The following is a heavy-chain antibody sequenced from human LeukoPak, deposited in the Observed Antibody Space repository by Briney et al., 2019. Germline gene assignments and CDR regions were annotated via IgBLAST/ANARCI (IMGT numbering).Heavy chain of an antibody. CDR1: GGSISSYY. CDR3: ARDQGWFGEFSDAFDI. CDR2: IYYSGST. D-gene: IGHD3-10*01. V-gene: IGHV4-59*01. J-gene: IGHJ3*02. Sequence: PSETLSLTCTVSGGSISSYYWSWIRQPPGKGLEWIGYIYYSGSTNYNPSLKSRVTISVDTSKNQFSLKLSSVTAADRAVYYCARDQGWFGEFSDAFDIWGQGTMVTVSS.